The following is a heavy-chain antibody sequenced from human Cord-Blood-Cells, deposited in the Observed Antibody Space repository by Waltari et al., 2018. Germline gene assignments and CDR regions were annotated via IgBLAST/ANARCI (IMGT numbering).Heavy chain of an antibody. CDR2: ISSNSGTI. V-gene: IGHV3-9*01. Sequence: EVQLVESGGGVVQPGRSLRLSCAASGFTFDDYAMHWVRQAPGTGLEWVSGISSNSGTIGFADSVKGRFTISRDKAKNSLYLQMNSLRAEDTALYYCAKGVYSSSFYYFDYWGQGTLVTVSS. J-gene: IGHJ4*02. CDR3: AKGVYSSSFYYFDY. CDR1: GFTFDDYA. D-gene: IGHD6-6*01.